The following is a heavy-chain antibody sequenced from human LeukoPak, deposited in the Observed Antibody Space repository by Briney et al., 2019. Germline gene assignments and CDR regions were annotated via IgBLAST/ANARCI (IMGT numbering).Heavy chain of an antibody. Sequence: GGSLRLSCAASGFTFSSYAMPWVRQAPGKGLEWVAVISYDGGNKYYADSVKGRFTISRDNSKNTLYLQMNSLRAEDTAVYYCARASSTDDSSGYYYGSDWFDPWGQGTLVTVSS. CDR2: ISYDGGNK. V-gene: IGHV3-30-3*01. J-gene: IGHJ5*02. CDR3: ARASSTDDSSGYYYGSDWFDP. D-gene: IGHD3-22*01. CDR1: GFTFSSYA.